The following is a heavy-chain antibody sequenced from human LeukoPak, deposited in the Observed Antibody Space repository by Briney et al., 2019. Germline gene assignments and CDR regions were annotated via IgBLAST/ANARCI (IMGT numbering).Heavy chain of an antibody. CDR3: ARELRLGYCSGGSCYYYGMDV. J-gene: IGHJ6*02. V-gene: IGHV3-74*01. D-gene: IGHD2-15*01. CDR2: INSDGSST. CDR1: GFTFSSYW. Sequence: PGGSLRLSCAAAGFTFSSYWMHWVRQAPGKGLVWVSRINSDGSSTSYADSVKGRFTISRDNAKNSLYLQMNSLRAEDTAVYYCARELRLGYCSGGSCYYYGMDVWGQGTTVTVSS.